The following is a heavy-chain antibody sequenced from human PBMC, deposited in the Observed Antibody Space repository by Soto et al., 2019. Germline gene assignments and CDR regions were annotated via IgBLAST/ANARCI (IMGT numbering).Heavy chain of an antibody. CDR3: ARGGSLYWYFDL. D-gene: IGHD1-26*01. J-gene: IGHJ2*01. Sequence: GASVKVSCKASGYTFITYAMHWVRQAPGQRPEWMGWINAGNGNTKYSQKFQGRVTITRDTSASTAYMELSSLRSEDTAVYYCARGGSLYWYFDLWGRGTLVTVSS. CDR2: INAGNGNT. V-gene: IGHV1-3*01. CDR1: GYTFITYA.